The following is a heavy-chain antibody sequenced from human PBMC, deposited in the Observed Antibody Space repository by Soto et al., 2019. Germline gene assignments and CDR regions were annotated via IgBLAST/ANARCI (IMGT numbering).Heavy chain of an antibody. Sequence: GGALRLSCPASGFTFSSYSMHWVRQAPDKEQEWQTVISYDGSGKYYADSVEGRFIISRDNSENTLYLQMNSLRPDDTAVYYCARGPYYGSGTLDYWGQGTLVTVSS. J-gene: IGHJ4*02. CDR1: GFTFSSYS. CDR2: ISYDGSGK. CDR3: ARGPYYGSGTLDY. D-gene: IGHD3-10*01. V-gene: IGHV3-30*03.